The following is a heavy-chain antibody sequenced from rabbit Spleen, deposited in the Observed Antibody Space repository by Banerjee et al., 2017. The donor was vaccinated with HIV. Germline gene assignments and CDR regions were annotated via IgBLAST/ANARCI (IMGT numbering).Heavy chain of an antibody. CDR3: ARDPDGNGYDI. CDR1: GFTLSSYY. Sequence: QSLEESGGGRGQPGGSLKLSCKASGFTLSSYYMNWVRQAPGKRLEWIGNIDPVFGITYSANWVNGRFSNSRENAQNTVILQMTSLTAADTATYFCARDPDGNGYDIWGQDTLVTDS. V-gene: IGHV1S7*01. D-gene: IGHD6-1*01. J-gene: IGHJ3*01. CDR2: IDPVFGIT.